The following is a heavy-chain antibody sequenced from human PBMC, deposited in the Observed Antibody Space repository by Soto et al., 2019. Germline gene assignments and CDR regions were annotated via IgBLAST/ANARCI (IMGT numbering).Heavy chain of an antibody. Sequence: APVKVSCKASGGTFSSYAISWVRQAPGQGLEWMGGIIPIFGTANYAQKFQGRVTITADESTSTAYMELSSLRSEDTAVYYCARCNYDILTGYYTHYYYYGMEVWGQGTTVTVSS. CDR2: IIPIFGTA. V-gene: IGHV1-69*13. J-gene: IGHJ6*02. CDR1: GGTFSSYA. D-gene: IGHD3-9*01. CDR3: ARCNYDILTGYYTHYYYYGMEV.